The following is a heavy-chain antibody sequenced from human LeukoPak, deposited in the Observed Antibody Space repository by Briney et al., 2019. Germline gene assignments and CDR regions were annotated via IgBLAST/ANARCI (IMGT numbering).Heavy chain of an antibody. J-gene: IGHJ4*02. V-gene: IGHV3-30-3*01. Sequence: GGSLRLSCAASGFTFSSYAMHWVRQAPGKGLEWVAVISYDGSNKYHADSVKGRFTISRDNSKNTLYLQMNGLRAEDTAVYYCVRELNQAEFTVTDPYYFDYWGQGALVTVSS. CDR3: VRELNQAEFTVTDPYYFDY. CDR1: GFTFSSYA. CDR2: ISYDGSNK. D-gene: IGHD4-17*01.